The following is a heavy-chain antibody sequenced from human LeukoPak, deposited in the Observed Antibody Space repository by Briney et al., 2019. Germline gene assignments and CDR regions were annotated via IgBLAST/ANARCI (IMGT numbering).Heavy chain of an antibody. J-gene: IGHJ3*01. CDR2: ISYDGSNK. D-gene: IGHD3-10*01. V-gene: IGHV3-30*03. Sequence: GGSLRLSCAASGFTFSSYGMHWVRQAPGKGLEWVAVISYDGSNKYYADSVKGRFTISRDNTKNSLYLQMDSLRAEDTAVYYCARKGNAFDFWAQGTMVTVSS. CDR3: ARKGNAFDF. CDR1: GFTFSSYG.